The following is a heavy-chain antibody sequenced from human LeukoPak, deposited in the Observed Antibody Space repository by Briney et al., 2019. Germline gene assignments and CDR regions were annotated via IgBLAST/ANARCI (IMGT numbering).Heavy chain of an antibody. CDR1: GFTFSDYY. CDR2: ISSSGSTI. V-gene: IGHV3-11*01. CDR3: ARCTIDYYYYYMDV. D-gene: IGHD3-9*01. J-gene: IGHJ6*03. Sequence: PGGSLRLSCAASGFTFSDYYMSWIRQAPGKGLEWVSYISSSGSTIYYADSVKGRFTISRDNAKNSLFLQMNSLRAEDTAVYYCARCTIDYYYYYMDVWGKGTTVTVSS.